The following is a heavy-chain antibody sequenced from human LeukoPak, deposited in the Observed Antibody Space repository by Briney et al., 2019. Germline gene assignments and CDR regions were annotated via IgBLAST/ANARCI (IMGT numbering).Heavy chain of an antibody. V-gene: IGHV4-59*08. D-gene: IGHD5-24*01. CDR1: GASISSYY. J-gene: IGHJ4*02. CDR3: ARQGGDCYEDY. CDR2: IYYSGST. Sequence: SETLSLTCTVSGASISSYYWSWIRQPPGKGLEWIAYIYYSGSTTYNPSLRSRVTILIDTSKNQFSLKLSSVTAADTAVYYCARQGGDCYEDYWGQGTLVTVSS.